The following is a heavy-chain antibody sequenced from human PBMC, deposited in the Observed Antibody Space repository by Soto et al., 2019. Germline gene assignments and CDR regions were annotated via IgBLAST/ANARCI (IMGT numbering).Heavy chain of an antibody. V-gene: IGHV3-74*01. CDR2: IGPDGTST. CDR3: VRELMAVPGSIRWFEP. CDR1: GFTFRDYW. D-gene: IGHD6-19*01. J-gene: IGHJ5*02. Sequence: GGSLRLSCAVSGFTFRDYWMHWVRQVPGKGLLWVSRIGPDGTSTKYADSVKGRFTISRDNPENTLYLQMNSLRAEDTGVYYCVRELMAVPGSIRWFEPWGQGTLVTVSS.